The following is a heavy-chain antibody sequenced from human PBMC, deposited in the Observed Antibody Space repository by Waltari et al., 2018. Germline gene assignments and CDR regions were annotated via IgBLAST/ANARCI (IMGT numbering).Heavy chain of an antibody. CDR2: IYPGDSDT. CDR3: ARQHVVGATYDAFDI. Sequence: EVQLVQSGAEVKKPGESLKISCQGSGYSFTSYWNGWVRQMPGKGLEWMGIIYPGDSDTRYSPSFQGQVTISADKSISTAYLQWSSLKASDTAMYYCARQHVVGATYDAFDIWGQGTMVTVSS. V-gene: IGHV5-51*01. D-gene: IGHD1-26*01. J-gene: IGHJ3*02. CDR1: GYSFTSYW.